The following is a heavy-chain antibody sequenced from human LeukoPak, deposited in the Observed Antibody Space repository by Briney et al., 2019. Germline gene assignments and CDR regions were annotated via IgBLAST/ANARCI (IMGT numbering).Heavy chain of an antibody. CDR1: GFTFSDYY. Sequence: GGSLRLSCAASGFTFSDYYMSWIRQALGKGLEWVSYISSSGSTVYYADSVEGRFTISRDNAKNSLYLQMNSLRAEDTAVYYCATPYCSGGSCYSTGPWFGFDYWGQGTLVTVSS. V-gene: IGHV3-11*01. D-gene: IGHD2-15*01. CDR2: ISSSGSTV. CDR3: ATPYCSGGSCYSTGPWFGFDY. J-gene: IGHJ4*02.